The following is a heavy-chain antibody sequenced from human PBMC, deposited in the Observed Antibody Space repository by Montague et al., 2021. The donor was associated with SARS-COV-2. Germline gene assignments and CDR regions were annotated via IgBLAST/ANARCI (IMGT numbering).Heavy chain of an antibody. CDR2: INHSGGV. J-gene: IGHJ4*02. V-gene: IGHV4-34*01. CDR3: AGKVLTVPADY. Sequence: SETLSLTCIVHRGSFSGYYWTWIRQPPGKGLEWIGEINHSGGVNYNPSLKSRVTISVDTSKNHFSLKLRSVTAADTAIYYCAGKVLTVPADYWGQGTLVTVS. CDR1: RGSFSGYY. D-gene: IGHD4-11*01.